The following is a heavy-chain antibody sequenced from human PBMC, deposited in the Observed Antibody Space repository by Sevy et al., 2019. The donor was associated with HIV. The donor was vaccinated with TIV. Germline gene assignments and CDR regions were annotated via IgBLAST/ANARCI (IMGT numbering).Heavy chain of an antibody. CDR2: LSFGCGKI. CDR3: AREGCTKPHDY. J-gene: IGHJ4*02. Sequence: GGSLRLSCAASGFDFSIYSMSWVRQAPGKGLKSVSTLSFGCGKINYADSVKGRFTISRDNSKSSVYLQMNNMRVEDTAVYYCAREGCTKPHDYWGQGTLVTVSS. D-gene: IGHD2-8*01. CDR1: GFDFSIYS. V-gene: IGHV3-23*01.